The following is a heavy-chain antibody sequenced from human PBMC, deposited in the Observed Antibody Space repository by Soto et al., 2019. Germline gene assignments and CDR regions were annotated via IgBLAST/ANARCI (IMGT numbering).Heavy chain of an antibody. Sequence: QVQLVESGGGVVQPGRSLRLSCAASGFTFSSYGMHLGCMAPGKGLEWVAVISDDGSNKYYADSVKGRFTISRDNSKNTLYLQSNSLRAEETGVYYCAKDYSSSSFSYFYYWGQGTLDSDS. V-gene: IGHV3-30*18. CDR1: GFTFSSYG. D-gene: IGHD6-6*01. J-gene: IGHJ4*02. CDR2: ISDDGSNK. CDR3: AKDYSSSSFSYFYY.